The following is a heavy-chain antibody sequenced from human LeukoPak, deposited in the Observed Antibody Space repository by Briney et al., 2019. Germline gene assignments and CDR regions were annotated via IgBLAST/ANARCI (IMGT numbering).Heavy chain of an antibody. CDR2: ISWNSGSI. V-gene: IGHV3-9*01. Sequence: GGPLRLSCAGSGFTFDDYAMHWVRQAPGKGLEWVAGISWNSGSIGYADSVKGRFTISRDNAKNSLYLQMNSLRAEDTALYYCAKDMTTVVTPNFDYWGQGTLVTVSS. J-gene: IGHJ4*02. D-gene: IGHD4-23*01. CDR1: GFTFDDYA. CDR3: AKDMTTVVTPNFDY.